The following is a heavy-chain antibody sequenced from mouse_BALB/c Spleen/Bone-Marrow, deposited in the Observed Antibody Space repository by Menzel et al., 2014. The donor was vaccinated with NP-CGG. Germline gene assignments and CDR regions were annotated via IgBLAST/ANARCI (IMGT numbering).Heavy chain of an antibody. Sequence: EVKLVESGGGLVQPGGSRKLSCAASGFTFSSFGMHWVRQAPEKGLEWVAYISSGSSTICYADTVKGRFTISRDNPKNTLFLQMTSLRSEDTAMYYCARGVWYHAMDYWGQGTSVTVSS. D-gene: IGHD2-10*02. CDR1: GFTFSSFG. V-gene: IGHV5-17*02. CDR3: ARGVWYHAMDY. CDR2: ISSGSSTI. J-gene: IGHJ4*01.